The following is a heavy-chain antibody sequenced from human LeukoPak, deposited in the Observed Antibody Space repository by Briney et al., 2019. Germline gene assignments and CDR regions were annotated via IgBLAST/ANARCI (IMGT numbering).Heavy chain of an antibody. CDR3: AREDMVRGPRSFDY. CDR2: IYYSGST. J-gene: IGHJ4*02. D-gene: IGHD3-10*01. Sequence: SETLSLTCTVSGGSVSSGSYYWSWIRQPPGKGLEWIGYIYYSGSTNYDPSLKSRVTISVDTSKNQFSLKLSSVTAADTAVYYCAREDMVRGPRSFDYWGQGTLVTVSS. V-gene: IGHV4-61*01. CDR1: GGSVSSGSYY.